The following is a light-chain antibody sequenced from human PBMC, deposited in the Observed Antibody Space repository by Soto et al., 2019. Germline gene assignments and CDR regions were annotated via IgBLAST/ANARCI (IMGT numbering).Light chain of an antibody. J-gene: IGLJ2*01. CDR1: SSDIGGYNY. Sequence: QSALTQPASVSGSPGQSITISCTGTSSDIGGYNYVSWYQQHPDKAPNLIIYDVSDRPSGVSNRISGSKSGNTASLTISGLQAEDEADYYCSSYXSSSTLIFGGGTKVTVL. V-gene: IGLV2-14*01. CDR3: SSYXSSSTLI. CDR2: DVS.